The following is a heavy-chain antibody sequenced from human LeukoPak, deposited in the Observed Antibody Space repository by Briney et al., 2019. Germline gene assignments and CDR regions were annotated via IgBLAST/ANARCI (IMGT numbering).Heavy chain of an antibody. J-gene: IGHJ3*02. CDR3: AGRTGYSSGWYAFDI. V-gene: IGHV3-53*01. Sequence: GSLRLSCAASGFTVSTNCMTWVRQAPGKGLEWVSTIYSGGTTYYADSVMGRFTISRHNSRNTLYLQMNSLRAEDTALYYCAGRTGYSSGWYAFDIWGQGTMVTVSS. CDR1: GFTVSTNC. CDR2: IYSGGTT. D-gene: IGHD6-13*01.